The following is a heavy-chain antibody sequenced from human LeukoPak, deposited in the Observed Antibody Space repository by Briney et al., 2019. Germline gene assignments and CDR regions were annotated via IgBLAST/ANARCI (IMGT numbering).Heavy chain of an antibody. CDR3: ARGVATIFGRYYFDY. Sequence: SSETLSLTCTVSGGSISSYYWSWIRQPPGKGLEWIGYIYYRGSTNYNPSLKSRVTISVDTSKNQFSLKLSSVTAADTAVYYCARGVATIFGRYYFDYWGQGTLVTVSS. CDR2: IYYRGST. J-gene: IGHJ4*02. V-gene: IGHV4-59*01. D-gene: IGHD5-12*01. CDR1: GGSISSYY.